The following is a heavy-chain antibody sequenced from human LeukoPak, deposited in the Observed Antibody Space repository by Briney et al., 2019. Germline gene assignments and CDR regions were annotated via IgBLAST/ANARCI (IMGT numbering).Heavy chain of an antibody. J-gene: IGHJ4*02. D-gene: IGHD3-22*01. Sequence: SVKVSCRASGGTFSSYTISWVRQAPGQGLEWMGRIIPIFGTANYAQKFQGRVTITTDESTSTAYMELSSLRSEDTAVYCCARTEVYYDSSGYYYAAFDYWGQGTLVTVSS. V-gene: IGHV1-69*05. CDR2: IIPIFGTA. CDR3: ARTEVYYDSSGYYYAAFDY. CDR1: GGTFSSYT.